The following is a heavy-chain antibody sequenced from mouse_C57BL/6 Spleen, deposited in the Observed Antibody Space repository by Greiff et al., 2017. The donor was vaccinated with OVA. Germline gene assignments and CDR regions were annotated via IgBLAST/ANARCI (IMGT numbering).Heavy chain of an antibody. CDR3: AKIYYGNPRWYFDV. J-gene: IGHJ1*03. CDR2: IWRGGSI. V-gene: IGHV2-5*01. CDR1: GFSLTSYG. Sequence: VQLQQSGPGLVQPSQSLSITCTVSGFSLTSYGVHWVRQSPGKGLEWLGVIWRGGSIDYNAAFMSRLSITKDNSKSQVFFKMNSLQADDTAIYYCAKIYYGNPRWYFDVWGTGTTVTVSS. D-gene: IGHD2-1*01.